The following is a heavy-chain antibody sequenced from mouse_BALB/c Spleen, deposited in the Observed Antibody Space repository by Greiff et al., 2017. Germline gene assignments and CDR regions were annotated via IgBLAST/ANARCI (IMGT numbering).Heavy chain of an antibody. D-gene: IGHD1-2*01. CDR2: INPSTGYT. CDR1: GYTFTSYW. V-gene: IGHV1-7*01. J-gene: IGHJ4*01. CDR3: ASFSLLRLYYAMDY. Sequence: VKLVESGAELAKPGASVKMSCKASGYTFTSYWMHWVKQRPGQGLEWIGYINPSTGYTEYNQKFKDKATLTADKSSSTAYMQLSSLTSEDSAVYYCASFSLLRLYYAMDYWGQGTSVTVSS.